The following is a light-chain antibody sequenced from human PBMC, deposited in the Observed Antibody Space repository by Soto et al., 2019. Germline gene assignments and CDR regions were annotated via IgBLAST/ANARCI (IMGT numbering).Light chain of an antibody. CDR1: SSDVGGYNY. Sequence: QSVLTQPPSASGSPGQSVTISCAGTSSDVGGYNYVSWYQQHPGKAPKLILYEVNKRPSGVPDRFFGSRSGSTASLTVSGLQTEDEADYYCSSYAGTNNYVLFGGGTKLTVL. CDR3: SSYAGTNNYVL. V-gene: IGLV2-8*01. CDR2: EVN. J-gene: IGLJ2*01.